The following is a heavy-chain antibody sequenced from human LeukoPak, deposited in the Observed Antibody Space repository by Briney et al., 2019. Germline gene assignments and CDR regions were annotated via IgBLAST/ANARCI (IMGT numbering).Heavy chain of an antibody. D-gene: IGHD3-10*01. CDR2: MNPNSGNT. CDR3: ARTNGWFGEGYYYGMDV. Sequence: ASVKVSCKASGYTFTSYDINWVRQATGQGLEWMGWMNPNSGNTGYAQKFQGRVTMTRNTSISTAYMELSSLRSEDTAVYYCARTNGWFGEGYYYGMDVWGQGTTVTVSS. J-gene: IGHJ6*02. CDR1: GYTFTSYD. V-gene: IGHV1-8*01.